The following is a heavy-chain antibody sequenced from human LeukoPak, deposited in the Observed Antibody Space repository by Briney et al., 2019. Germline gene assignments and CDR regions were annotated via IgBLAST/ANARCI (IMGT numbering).Heavy chain of an antibody. CDR1: GGSFSGYY. V-gene: IGHV4-34*01. J-gene: IGHJ5*02. Sequence: PSETLSLTCAVYGGSFSGYYWSWIRQPPGKGLEWIGEINHSGSTNYNPSLKSRVTISVDTSKNQFSLKLSSVTAADTAVYYCARPLTRGATRFDPWGQGTLVTVSS. CDR2: INHSGST. D-gene: IGHD1-26*01. CDR3: ARPLTRGATRFDP.